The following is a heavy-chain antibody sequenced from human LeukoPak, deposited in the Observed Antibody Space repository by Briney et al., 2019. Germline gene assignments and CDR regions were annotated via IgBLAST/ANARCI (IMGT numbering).Heavy chain of an antibody. Sequence: SETLSLTCTVSGGSVSSGSYYWSWIRRPPGTGLEWIGYIYYSGSTNYNPSLKSRVTISVDTSKNQFSLKLTSVTAADTAVYSCARVSSTRYWFDPWGQGTLVTVSS. CDR3: ARVSSTRYWFDP. J-gene: IGHJ5*02. D-gene: IGHD1-14*01. CDR2: IYYSGST. V-gene: IGHV4-61*01. CDR1: GGSVSSGSYY.